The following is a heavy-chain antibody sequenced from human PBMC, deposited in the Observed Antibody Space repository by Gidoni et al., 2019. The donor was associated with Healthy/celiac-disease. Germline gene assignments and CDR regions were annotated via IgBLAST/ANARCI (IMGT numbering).Heavy chain of an antibody. CDR2: ISGSGGST. D-gene: IGHD2-15*01. CDR3: AKLLPYCSGGSCYGMDV. CDR1: GFNFRSYA. V-gene: IGHV3-23*01. J-gene: IGHJ6*02. Sequence: EVQLLESGGGLVQPGGSLRLSCAASGFNFRSYAMSWVRKAPGKGMEWVSAISGSGGSTDYAESVKGRFTIYRDNSKNTLYLKMKSLRAEDKAVYYCAKLLPYCSGGSCYGMDVWGQGTTVTVSS.